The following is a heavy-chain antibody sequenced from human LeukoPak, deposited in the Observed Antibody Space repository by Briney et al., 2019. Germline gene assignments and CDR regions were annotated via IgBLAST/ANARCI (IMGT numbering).Heavy chain of an antibody. Sequence: SETLSLTCTVSGGSISSSSYYWGWIRQPPGKGLEWIGSIYYSGSTYYNPSLKSRVTISVDTSKNQFSLKLSSVTAADTAVYYCARWGSRRDGYNLAYYFDYWGQGTLVTVSS. CDR3: ARWGSRRDGYNLAYYFDY. J-gene: IGHJ4*02. V-gene: IGHV4-39*07. D-gene: IGHD5-24*01. CDR2: IYYSGST. CDR1: GGSISSSSYY.